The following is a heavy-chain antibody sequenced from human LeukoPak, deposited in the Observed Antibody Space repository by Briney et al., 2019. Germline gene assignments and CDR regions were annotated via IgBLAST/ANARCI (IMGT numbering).Heavy chain of an antibody. Sequence: GASVKVSCKASGYTFTGYYMHWVRQAPGQGLEWMGWINPNSGGTNYAQKFQGRVTMTRDTSISTAYMELSRLKSDDTAVYYCARQVDWSHLAFDIWGQGTMVTVSS. V-gene: IGHV1-2*02. D-gene: IGHD3-9*01. CDR2: INPNSGGT. CDR3: ARQVDWSHLAFDI. CDR1: GYTFTGYY. J-gene: IGHJ3*02.